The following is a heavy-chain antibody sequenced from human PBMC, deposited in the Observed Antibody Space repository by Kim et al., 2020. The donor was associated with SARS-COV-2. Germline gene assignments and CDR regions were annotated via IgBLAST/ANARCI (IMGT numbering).Heavy chain of an antibody. CDR1: GFTFSDYY. J-gene: IGHJ6*02. D-gene: IGHD6-13*01. CDR2: ISSSGSTI. CDR3: ARGSHSSSWPAGVLHYYYYGMDV. V-gene: IGHV3-11*01. Sequence: GGSLRLSCAASGFTFSDYYMSWIRQAPGKGLEWVSYISSSGSTIYYADSVKGRFTISRDNAKNSLYLQMNSLRAEDTAVYYCARGSHSSSWPAGVLHYYYYGMDVWGQGTTVTVSS.